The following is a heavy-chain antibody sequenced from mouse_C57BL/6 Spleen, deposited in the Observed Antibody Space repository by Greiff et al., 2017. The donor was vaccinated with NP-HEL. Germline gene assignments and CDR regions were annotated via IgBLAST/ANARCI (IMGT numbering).Heavy chain of an antibody. V-gene: IGHV14-2*01. CDR1: GFNIKDYY. CDR2: IDPEDGET. J-gene: IGHJ1*03. D-gene: IGHD1-1*01. Sequence: EVKLMESGAELVKPGASVKLSCTASGFNIKDYYMHWVKQRTEQGLEWIGRIDPEDGETKYAPKFQGKATITADTSSNTAYLQLSSLTSEDTAVYYCASIYYGSSSRWYFDVWGTGTTVTVSS. CDR3: ASIYYGSSSRWYFDV.